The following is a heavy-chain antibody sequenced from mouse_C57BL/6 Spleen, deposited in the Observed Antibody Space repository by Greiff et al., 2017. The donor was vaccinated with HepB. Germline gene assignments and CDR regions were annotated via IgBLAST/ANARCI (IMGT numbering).Heavy chain of an antibody. Sequence: VQLQQSGAELARPGASVKMSCKASGYTFTSYTMHWVKQRPGQGLEWIGYINPSSGYTKYNQKFKDKATLTADKSSSTAYMQLSSLTSEDAAVYYCARSSYYGSGSGDFDVWGTGTTVTVSS. CDR3: ARSSYYGSGSGDFDV. J-gene: IGHJ1*03. CDR2: INPSSGYT. D-gene: IGHD1-1*01. V-gene: IGHV1-4*01. CDR1: GYTFTSYT.